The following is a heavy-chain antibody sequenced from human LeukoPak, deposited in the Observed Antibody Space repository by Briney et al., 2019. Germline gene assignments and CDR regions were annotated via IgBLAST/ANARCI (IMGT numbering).Heavy chain of an antibody. J-gene: IGHJ4*02. CDR2: MNPNSGNT. CDR1: GYTFTSYG. V-gene: IGHV1-8*02. Sequence: ASVKVSCKASGYTFTSYGISWVRQAPGQGLEWMGWMNPNSGNTGYAQKFQGRVTMTRNTSISTAYMELSSLRSEDTAVYYCARDSPAWDLYYFDYWGQGTLVTVSS. D-gene: IGHD1-26*01. CDR3: ARDSPAWDLYYFDY.